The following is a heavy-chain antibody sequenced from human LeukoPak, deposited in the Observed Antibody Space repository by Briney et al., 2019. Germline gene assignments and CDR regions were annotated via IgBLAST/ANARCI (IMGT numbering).Heavy chain of an antibody. Sequence: SETLSLTCTVSGGSISSHYWSWIPQPAGKGLEWIGRINSSGSPNYNPSLKSRVTMSVDTSKNQFSLKLSSVIAADTAVYYCARESQALSTSFDYWGQGTLVTVSS. CDR3: ARESQALSTSFDY. J-gene: IGHJ4*02. D-gene: IGHD3-10*01. CDR1: GGSISSHY. V-gene: IGHV4-4*07. CDR2: INSSGSP.